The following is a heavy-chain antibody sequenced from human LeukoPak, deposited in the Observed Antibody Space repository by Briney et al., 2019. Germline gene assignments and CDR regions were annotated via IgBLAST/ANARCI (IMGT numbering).Heavy chain of an antibody. CDR1: GGSISSNSYY. Sequence: SETLSLTCSVSGGSISSNSYYWGWIRQPPGMGLEWIGNIFYSGSTYYNPSLKSRVTISVDTSKNQFSLKLSSVTAADTALYYCARYRVTYYFDYRGQGTLVTVSS. D-gene: IGHD3-10*01. J-gene: IGHJ4*02. CDR3: ARYRVTYYFDY. V-gene: IGHV4-39*01. CDR2: IFYSGST.